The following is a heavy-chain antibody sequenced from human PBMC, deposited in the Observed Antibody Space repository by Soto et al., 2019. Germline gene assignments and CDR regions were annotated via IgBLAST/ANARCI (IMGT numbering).Heavy chain of an antibody. CDR1: GFMLTCKY. J-gene: IGHJ4*02. D-gene: IGHD3-22*01. CDR3: APHYPDSSGYFDH. Sequence: SVKVTCKARGFMLTCKYMHWVRHAPGQGLEYMGWINPNSGATNYAQKCQGRVTMTWDTSISTAYVELSRLRSDDTAVYYCAPHYPDSSGYFDHWGQGTLVTVSS. V-gene: IGHV1-2*02. CDR2: INPNSGAT.